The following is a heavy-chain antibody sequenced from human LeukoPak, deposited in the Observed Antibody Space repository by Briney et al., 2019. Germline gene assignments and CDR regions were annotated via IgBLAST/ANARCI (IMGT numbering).Heavy chain of an antibody. D-gene: IGHD3-10*02. V-gene: IGHV3-53*01. CDR1: GFTVSSNY. Sequence: PGGSLRLSCAVSGFTVSSNYMNWVRQAPGKGLEWVSVIYSDGSTYYAASVKGRFTISRDNSKNTLYLQMYSLRAEDTAVYYCAELGITMIGGVWGKGTTVTISS. CDR2: IYSDGST. J-gene: IGHJ6*04. CDR3: AELGITMIGGV.